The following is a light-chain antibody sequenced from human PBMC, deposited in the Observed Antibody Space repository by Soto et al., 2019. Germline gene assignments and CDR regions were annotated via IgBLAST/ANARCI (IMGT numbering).Light chain of an antibody. Sequence: DIQMTQSPSXXXXSXGXRVTITCXASQDXSSYLNWYQQKPGKAPKLLIYDGSNLETGVPSRFSGSGSGTDFTFTVSSLQPEDFATYYCQQFDNLLFTFGPGTKVDIK. CDR2: DGS. J-gene: IGKJ3*01. CDR3: QQFDNLLFT. CDR1: QDXSSY. V-gene: IGKV1-33*01.